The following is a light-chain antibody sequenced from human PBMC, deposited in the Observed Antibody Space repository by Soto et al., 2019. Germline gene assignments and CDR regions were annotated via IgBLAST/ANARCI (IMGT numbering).Light chain of an antibody. J-gene: IGKJ1*01. CDR1: QSVGRY. CDR3: QHRTDWPPT. Sequence: EIVLTQSPATLSLSPGERATLSCRASQSVGRYLAWYQQKPGQAPRLLMYDASNRATGFPARFSGSGSGTDLTLTISRLELEDFAVYYCQHRTDWPPTFGQGTKVEIK. CDR2: DAS. V-gene: IGKV3-11*01.